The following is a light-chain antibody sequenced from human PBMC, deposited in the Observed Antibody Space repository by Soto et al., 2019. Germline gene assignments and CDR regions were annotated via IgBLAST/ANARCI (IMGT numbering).Light chain of an antibody. Sequence: ENVLTQSPGTLSLYPGERASLSCRASQSFSSSYLAWYQQKPGQAPRLLIYATSSRATGIPDRFDGSGSQTDFTLTITRLEPEDFAVYYCQHYGTSPRTFGQGTRVE. CDR3: QHYGTSPRT. V-gene: IGKV3-20*01. CDR1: QSFSSSY. CDR2: ATS. J-gene: IGKJ1*01.